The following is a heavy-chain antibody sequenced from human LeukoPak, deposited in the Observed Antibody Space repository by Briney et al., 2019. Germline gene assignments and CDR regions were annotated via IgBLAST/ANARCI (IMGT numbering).Heavy chain of an antibody. CDR3: ARDPGDSSGYNGY. D-gene: IGHD3-22*01. CDR2: IYHSGST. CDR1: GYSISSGYY. Sequence: PSETLSLTCTVSGYSISSGYYWGWIRQPPGKGLEWIGSIYHSGSTYYNPSLKSRVTISVDTSKNQFSLKLSSVTAADTAVYYCARDPGDSSGYNGYWGQGTLVTVSS. J-gene: IGHJ4*02. V-gene: IGHV4-38-2*02.